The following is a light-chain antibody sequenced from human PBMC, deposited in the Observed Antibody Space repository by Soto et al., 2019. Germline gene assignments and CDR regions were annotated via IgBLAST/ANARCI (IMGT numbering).Light chain of an antibody. J-gene: IGKJ4*01. CDR3: QQYDNLPLT. CDR1: QDISNY. V-gene: IGKV1-33*01. CDR2: DAS. Sequence: DIQMTQSPSSLSASVGDRVTITCQASQDISNYLNWYQQKQGKAPKFLIYDASNLETGVPSRFSGSGSVTDFTFTISSLQPEDIATYYCQQYDNLPLTFGGGTKV.